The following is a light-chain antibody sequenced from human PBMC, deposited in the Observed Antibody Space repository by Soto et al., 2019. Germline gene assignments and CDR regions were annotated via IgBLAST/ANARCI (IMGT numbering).Light chain of an antibody. CDR2: DDS. V-gene: IGLV2-23*01. CDR1: SSDIGSHSL. CDR3: CSYTGIDIPNYV. J-gene: IGLJ1*01. Sequence: QSVLTQPASVSGSPGQSITISCTGTSSDIGSHSLVSWYQQHPGKAPKVVIYDDSKRPSGVSYRLSASKCGNTASLTISGLQAEDEGDYYCCSYTGIDIPNYVFGSGTKLTVL.